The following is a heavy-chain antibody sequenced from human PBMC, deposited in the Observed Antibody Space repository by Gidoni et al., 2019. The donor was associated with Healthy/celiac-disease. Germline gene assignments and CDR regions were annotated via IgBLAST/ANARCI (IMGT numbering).Heavy chain of an antibody. CDR3: AKGGYSSSWSHGP. Sequence: EVQLLESGGGLVQPGGSLRLSCAASGLTCSSYAMSWVRQAPGKGLEWVSAISGSGGSTYYADSVKGRFTISRDNSKNTLYLQMNSLRAEDTAVYYCAKGGYSSSWSHGPWGQGTLVTVSS. J-gene: IGHJ5*02. CDR2: ISGSGGST. D-gene: IGHD6-13*01. CDR1: GLTCSSYA. V-gene: IGHV3-23*01.